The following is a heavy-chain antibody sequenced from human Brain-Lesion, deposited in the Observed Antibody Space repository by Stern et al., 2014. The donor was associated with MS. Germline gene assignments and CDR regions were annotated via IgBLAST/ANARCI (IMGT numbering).Heavy chain of an antibody. CDR1: GFIFDDYA. V-gene: IGHV3-9*01. CDR2: ITSDSGTI. D-gene: IGHD3-3*01. J-gene: IGHJ5*02. Sequence: EVQLVESGGGLVQPGRSLRLSCAASGFIFDDYAIHWVRQAPGKGLEWVSGITSDSGTIVYADSVKGRFTISRDNAKNSLYLQMNSLRVEDTAFYYCATLDFVRPDAGRGWFDPWGQGTLVTVSS. CDR3: ATLDFVRPDAGRGWFDP.